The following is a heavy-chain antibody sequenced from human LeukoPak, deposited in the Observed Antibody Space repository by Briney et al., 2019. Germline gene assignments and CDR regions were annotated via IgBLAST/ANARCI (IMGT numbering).Heavy chain of an antibody. CDR2: IYYSGST. J-gene: IGHJ5*02. D-gene: IGHD2-2*01. Sequence: NPSETLSLTCTVSGGSISSGGYYWSWIRQHPGKGLEWIGYIYYSGSTYYNPSLKSRVTISVDTSKNQFSLKLSSVTAADTAVYYCARMPISDWFDPWGQGTLVTVSS. CDR1: GGSISSGGYY. V-gene: IGHV4-31*03. CDR3: ARMPISDWFDP.